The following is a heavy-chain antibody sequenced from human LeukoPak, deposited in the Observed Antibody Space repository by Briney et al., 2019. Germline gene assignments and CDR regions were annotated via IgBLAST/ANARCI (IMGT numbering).Heavy chain of an antibody. V-gene: IGHV1-2*02. CDR2: INPNSGGT. D-gene: IGHD6-13*01. CDR1: GYTFTGYY. J-gene: IGHJ4*02. Sequence: ASVKASCKASGYTFTGYYMHWVRQAPGQGLEWMGWINPNSGGTNYAQKFQGRVTMTRDTSISTAYMELSRLRSDDTAVYYCARVASSSWYDSPWHNWGQGTLVTVSS. CDR3: ARVASSSWYDSPWHN.